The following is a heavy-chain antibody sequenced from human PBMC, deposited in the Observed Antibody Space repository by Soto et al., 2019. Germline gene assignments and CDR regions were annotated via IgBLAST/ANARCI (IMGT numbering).Heavy chain of an antibody. CDR1: GGSISSNY. Sequence: QVQLQESGPGLVKPSETLSLTCTVSGGSISSNYWSWIRQPQAPGLGRIGYMYYSGSPNNNPTLMSPVTMSVDTSKVQFCLVLSSVTAAEAAVYYCESLGEDWFGGTRYAFDIWGQGTMVTVSS. J-gene: IGHJ3*02. CDR2: MYYSGSP. CDR3: ESLGEDWFGGTRYAFDI. D-gene: IGHD3-10*01. V-gene: IGHV4-59*08.